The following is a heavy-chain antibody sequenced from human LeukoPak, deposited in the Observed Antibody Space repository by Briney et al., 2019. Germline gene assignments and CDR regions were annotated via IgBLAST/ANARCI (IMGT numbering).Heavy chain of an antibody. CDR2: IYYSGST. J-gene: IGHJ4*02. CDR1: GGSISSYY. Sequence: PSETLSLTCTVSGGSISSYYWSWIRQPPGKGLEWIGYIYYSGSTNYNPSLKSRVTISVDTSKNQFSLKLSSVTAADTAVYYCARAGGIYDFWSGYYPSNFDYWGQGTLVTVSS. D-gene: IGHD3-3*01. CDR3: ARAGGIYDFWSGYYPSNFDY. V-gene: IGHV4-59*01.